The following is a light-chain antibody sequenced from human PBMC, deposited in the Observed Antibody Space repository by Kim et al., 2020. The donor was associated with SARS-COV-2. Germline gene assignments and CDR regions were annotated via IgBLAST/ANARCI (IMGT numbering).Light chain of an antibody. CDR1: ESIKNN. CDR2: GAS. V-gene: IGKV3-15*01. CDR3: HQYNEWPLT. Sequence: EILMTQSPATLSVSPGERGTLFCRASESIKNNLAWYQQKPGQAPRLLIYGASARATEIPARFSGTGSGTEFTLTISSLQSEDFAIYYCHQYNEWPLTFGGGTKVEIK. J-gene: IGKJ4*01.